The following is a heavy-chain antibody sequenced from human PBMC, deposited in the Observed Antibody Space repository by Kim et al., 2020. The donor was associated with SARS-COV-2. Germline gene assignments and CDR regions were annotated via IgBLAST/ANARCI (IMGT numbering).Heavy chain of an antibody. Sequence: SETLSLTCTVSGGSISSSSYYWGWIRQPPGKGLEWIGSIYYSGSTYYNPSLKSRVTISVDTSKNQFSLKLSSVTAADTAVYYCARHWWGGVRGVIYYYYGMDVWGQGTTVTVSS. CDR2: IYYSGST. D-gene: IGHD3-10*01. CDR3: ARHWWGGVRGVIYYYYGMDV. CDR1: GGSISSSSYY. V-gene: IGHV4-39*01. J-gene: IGHJ6*02.